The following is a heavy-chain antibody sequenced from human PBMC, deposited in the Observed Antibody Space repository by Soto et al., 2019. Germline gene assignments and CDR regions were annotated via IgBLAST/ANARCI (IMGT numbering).Heavy chain of an antibody. J-gene: IGHJ4*02. D-gene: IGHD3-3*01. CDR1: GVTISYGGYS. CDR3: ARGRGYDSFDF. Sequence: SETLSLTCSVSGVTISYGGYSWSWIRQSPGKGLEWLGYISHVETTYYNPSFQSRLSLSIDRTRNQFSLSLSSMTAADKAVYYCARGRGYDSFDFWGQGIQVTVSS. V-gene: IGHV4-30-2*06. CDR2: ISHVETT.